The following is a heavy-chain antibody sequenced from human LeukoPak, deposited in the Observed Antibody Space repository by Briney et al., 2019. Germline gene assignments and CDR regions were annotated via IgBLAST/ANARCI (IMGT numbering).Heavy chain of an antibody. CDR1: GYTFTGYY. J-gene: IGHJ4*02. Sequence: GASVKVSCKASGYTFTGYYMHWVRQAPGQGLEWMGWINPNSGGTNYAQKFQGRVTMTRDTSISTAYMELSRLRSDDRAVYYCARQPLFGVVIIEPFDYWGQGTLVTVSS. CDR3: ARQPLFGVVIIEPFDY. D-gene: IGHD3-3*01. V-gene: IGHV1-2*02. CDR2: INPNSGGT.